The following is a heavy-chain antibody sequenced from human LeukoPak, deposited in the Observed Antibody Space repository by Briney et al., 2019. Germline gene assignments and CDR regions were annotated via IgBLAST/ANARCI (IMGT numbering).Heavy chain of an antibody. CDR2: ISSSSSYT. J-gene: IGHJ4*02. CDR3: ARAAYCGGDCYYYFDY. Sequence: GGSLRLSCAASGFTFSDYCMTWIRQAPGKGLGWVSYISSSSSYTNYADSVKGRFTISRDNAKNSLYLQMNSLRAEDTAVYYCARAAYCGGDCYYYFDYWGQGTLVTVSS. D-gene: IGHD2-21*02. V-gene: IGHV3-11*05. CDR1: GFTFSDYC.